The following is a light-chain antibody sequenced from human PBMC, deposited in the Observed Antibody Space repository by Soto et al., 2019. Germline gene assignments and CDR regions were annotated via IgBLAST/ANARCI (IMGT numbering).Light chain of an antibody. CDR3: CSSAPESTYV. CDR2: KGT. CDR1: SSDVGAYNS. Sequence: QSALAQPASVSGSPGQSITISCTGTSSDVGAYNSVSWYQQHPHRAPQVIIYKGTQRPSGVSSRFSGSTSGNAASLTISALQADDEADYFCCSSAPESTYVFGTGTKV. V-gene: IGLV2-23*01. J-gene: IGLJ1*01.